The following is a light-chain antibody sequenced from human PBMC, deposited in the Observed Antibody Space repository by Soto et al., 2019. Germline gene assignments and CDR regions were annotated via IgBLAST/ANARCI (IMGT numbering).Light chain of an antibody. CDR1: SSDVGGYNY. CDR3: SSYTSSSTYV. Sequence: QSALTQPASVSGSPGQSITISCTGTSSDVGGYNYVSWYQQHPGKAPKLMIYDVSNRPSGVTNRFSGSKSGNTASLTISGLQAEDDADYYCSSYTSSSTYVFGLGTKLTVL. CDR2: DVS. V-gene: IGLV2-14*01. J-gene: IGLJ1*01.